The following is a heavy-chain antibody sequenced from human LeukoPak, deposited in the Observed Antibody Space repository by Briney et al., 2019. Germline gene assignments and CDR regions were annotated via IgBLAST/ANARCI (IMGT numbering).Heavy chain of an antibody. V-gene: IGHV4-34*08. CDR1: GFTFSDYY. Sequence: PGGSLRLSCAASGFTFSDYYMSWIRQAPGKGLEWIGEINHSGSTNYNPSLKSRVTISVDTSKNQFSLKLSSVTAADTAVYYCVVAVAGSSGWFDPWGQGTLVTVSS. D-gene: IGHD6-19*01. J-gene: IGHJ5*02. CDR2: INHSGST. CDR3: VVAVAGSSGWFDP.